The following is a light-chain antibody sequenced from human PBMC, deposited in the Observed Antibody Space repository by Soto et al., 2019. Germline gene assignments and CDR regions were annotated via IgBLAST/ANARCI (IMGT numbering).Light chain of an antibody. CDR2: DAS. CDR3: QQYDNWPIT. Sequence: DIQMTQSPSSLSASVGDRVTITGRASRSRSTYLNWFQQRPGKAPKVLIYDASSLQSGVPSRFSGSGSGTDFTLTISSLQSEDFAVYFCQQYDNWPITFGQGTRLE. CDR1: RSRSTY. J-gene: IGKJ5*01. V-gene: IGKV1-39*01.